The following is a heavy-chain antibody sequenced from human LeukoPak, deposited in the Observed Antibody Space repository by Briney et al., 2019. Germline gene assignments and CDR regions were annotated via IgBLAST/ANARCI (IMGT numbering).Heavy chain of an antibody. CDR2: ISSGSGYI. Sequence: GGSLRLSCAASGFTFSAYSMNWVRQAPGKGLEWVSSISSGSGYIYYAQSVKGRFTISRDNAKNSMYLQMNNLRAEDAAVYFCARDDYSGTYSFDYWGQGTLVTVSS. J-gene: IGHJ4*02. V-gene: IGHV3-21*01. CDR1: GFTFSAYS. D-gene: IGHD1-26*01. CDR3: ARDDYSGTYSFDY.